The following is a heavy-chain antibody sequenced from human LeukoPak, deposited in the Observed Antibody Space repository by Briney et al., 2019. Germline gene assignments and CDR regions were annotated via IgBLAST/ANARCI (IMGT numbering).Heavy chain of an antibody. CDR2: ISGSGGST. CDR3: AKVRYCSSTSCPEYYFDY. CDR1: GFTFSSYA. V-gene: IGHV3-23*01. J-gene: IGHJ4*02. Sequence: PGGSLRLSCAASGFTFSSYAMSWVRQAPGRGLEWVSAISGSGGSTYYADSVKGRFTISRDNSKNTLYLQMNSLRAEDTAVYYCAKVRYCSSTSCPEYYFDYWGQGTLVTVSS. D-gene: IGHD2-2*01.